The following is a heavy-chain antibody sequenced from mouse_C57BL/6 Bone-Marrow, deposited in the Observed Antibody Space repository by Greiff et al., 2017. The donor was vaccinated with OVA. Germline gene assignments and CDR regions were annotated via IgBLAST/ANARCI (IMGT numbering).Heavy chain of an antibody. CDR3: ARDRTTVVADWYFDV. V-gene: IGHV5-16*01. J-gene: IGHJ1*03. CDR2: INYDGSST. Sequence: EVQRVESEGGLVQPGSSMKLSCTASGFTFSDYYMAWVRQVPEKGLEWVANINYDGSSTYYLDSLKSRFIISRDNAKNILYLQMSSLKSEDTATYYCARDRTTVVADWYFDVWGTGTTVTVSS. CDR1: GFTFSDYY. D-gene: IGHD1-1*01.